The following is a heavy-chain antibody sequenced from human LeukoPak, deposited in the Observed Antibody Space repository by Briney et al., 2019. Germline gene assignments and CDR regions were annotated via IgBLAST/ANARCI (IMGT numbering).Heavy chain of an antibody. V-gene: IGHV3-11*04. J-gene: IGHJ4*02. D-gene: IGHD7-27*01. CDR3: GGGHWGLDY. CDR2: ISNSGSSI. Sequence: PGGSLRLSCAASGFTFSDSYMTWIRQAPGKGLERVSYISNSGSSIYYADSVKGRFTTSRDNAKSSLYLQMNSLRAEDTAVYYCGGGHWGLDYWGQGALVTVSS. CDR1: GFTFSDSY.